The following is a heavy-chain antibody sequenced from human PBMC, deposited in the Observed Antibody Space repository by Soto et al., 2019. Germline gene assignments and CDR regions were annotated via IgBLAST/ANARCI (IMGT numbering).Heavy chain of an antibody. CDR2: ISTSGSPA. Sequence: QAHLVESGGGLVKPGGSLRLSCTVSGFAFRHNYLTWIRQAPGKGLEWLSYISTSGSPAYYADSVKGRFTISTDNAKESLYLQMDSLRAEDTGVYYCATGGIYYEAWGQGTLVTVSS. CDR3: ATGGIYYEA. J-gene: IGHJ5*02. CDR1: GFAFRHNY. D-gene: IGHD1-26*01. V-gene: IGHV3-11*01.